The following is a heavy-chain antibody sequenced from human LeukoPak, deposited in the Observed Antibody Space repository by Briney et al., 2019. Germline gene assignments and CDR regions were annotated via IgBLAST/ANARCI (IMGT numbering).Heavy chain of an antibody. CDR2: IYHSGST. D-gene: IGHD3-16*02. CDR1: GGSISGSNW. V-gene: IGHV4-4*02. J-gene: IGHJ4*02. CDR3: ARDGDDYVWGSYRYHPFDY. Sequence: SETLSLTCAVSGGSISGSNWWSWVRQPPGKGLEWIGEIYHSGSTNYNPSLKSRVTISVDKSKNQFSLKLSSVTAADTAVYYCARDGDDYVWGSYRYHPFDYWGQGTLVTVSS.